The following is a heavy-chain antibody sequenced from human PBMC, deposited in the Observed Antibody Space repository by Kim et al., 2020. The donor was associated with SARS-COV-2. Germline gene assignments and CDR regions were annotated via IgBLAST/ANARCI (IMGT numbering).Heavy chain of an antibody. D-gene: IGHD6-19*01. CDR1: GGSISSYY. Sequence: SETLSLTCTVSGGSISSYYWSWIRQPPGKGLEWIGYIYYSGSTNYNPSLKSRVTISVDTSKNQFSLKLSSVTAADTAVYYCARGAVAGSSFDPWGQGTLVTVSS. CDR3: ARGAVAGSSFDP. V-gene: IGHV4-59*01. J-gene: IGHJ5*02. CDR2: IYYSGST.